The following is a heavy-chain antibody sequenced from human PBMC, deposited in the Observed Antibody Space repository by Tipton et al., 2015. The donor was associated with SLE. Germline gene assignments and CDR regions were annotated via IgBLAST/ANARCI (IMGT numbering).Heavy chain of an antibody. CDR3: ARDPRGVAAAGSLDF. J-gene: IGHJ4*02. CDR2: IYYSGGST. CDR1: GVSISTFY. D-gene: IGHD6-13*01. Sequence: TLSLTCTVSGVSISTFYWSWIRQPPGKGLEWIGYIYYSGGSTNYNPSLKSRVTMSVDTSKNQFSLRLSSVTAADTAVYYCARDPRGVAAAGSLDFWGQGTLVTVSS. V-gene: IGHV4-59*12.